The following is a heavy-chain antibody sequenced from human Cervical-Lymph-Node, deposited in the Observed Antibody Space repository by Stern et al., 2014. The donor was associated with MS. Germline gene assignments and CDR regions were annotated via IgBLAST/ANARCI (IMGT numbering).Heavy chain of an antibody. J-gene: IGHJ4*02. D-gene: IGHD1-1*01. V-gene: IGHV3-33*01. CDR1: GFSFSSHA. Sequence: VQLVESGGGVVQPGTSLRLSCAASGFSFSSHAMHWVRQAPGKGLEWVAVIRFDGSNTYYVDSVKGRFPISRHNTQNTLYLQMNSLRAEDTAVYYCARGDEFTTTWYDFALIDYWGQGTLVTVSS. CDR2: IRFDGSNT. CDR3: ARGDEFTTTWYDFALIDY.